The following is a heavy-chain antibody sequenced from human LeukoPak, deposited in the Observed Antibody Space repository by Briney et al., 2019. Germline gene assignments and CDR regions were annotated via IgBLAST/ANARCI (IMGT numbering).Heavy chain of an antibody. CDR1: GGSFSGYY. V-gene: IGHV4-34*01. Sequence: SETLSLTCAVYGGSFSGYYWSWIRQPPGKGLEWIGEINHSGSANYNPSLKSRVTISVDTSKNQFSLKLSSVTAADTAVYYCARLRRGYSYGRTLDYWGQGTLVTVSS. J-gene: IGHJ4*02. D-gene: IGHD5-18*01. CDR3: ARLRRGYSYGRTLDY. CDR2: INHSGSA.